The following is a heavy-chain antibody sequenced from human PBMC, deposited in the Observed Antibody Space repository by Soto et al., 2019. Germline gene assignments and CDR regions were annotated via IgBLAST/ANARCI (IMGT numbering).Heavy chain of an antibody. CDR3: ARATGRMMNALRYSYGLDA. D-gene: IGHD2-8*01. Sequence: QVQLQESGPGLVKPSETLSFTCNVSGGSISSGDFSWSWIRQLPGKGLEWIGYINHRGGTYYNPDLKRRITISVDTSKNQFSLKMTYVTAADTAVYFCARATGRMMNALRYSYGLDAWGQGTTVTVSS. J-gene: IGHJ6*02. V-gene: IGHV4-31*02. CDR2: INHRGGT. CDR1: GGSISSGDFS.